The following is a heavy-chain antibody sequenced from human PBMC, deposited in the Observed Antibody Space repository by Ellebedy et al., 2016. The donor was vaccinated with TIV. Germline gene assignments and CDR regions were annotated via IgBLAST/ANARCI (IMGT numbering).Heavy chain of an antibody. CDR1: GYTFTTFA. CDR2: INVADANT. CDR3: ARDPLGYCSGCSCTNNWFDP. D-gene: IGHD2-15*01. Sequence: AASVKVSCKASGYTFTTFAIHWVRQAPGQSPEWMGWINVADANTKYSQKFQGRLTFTRDISANTVYMHLSSLRSEDSAVYYCARDPLGYCSGCSCTNNWFDPWGQGTLVTVSS. V-gene: IGHV1-3*01. J-gene: IGHJ5*02.